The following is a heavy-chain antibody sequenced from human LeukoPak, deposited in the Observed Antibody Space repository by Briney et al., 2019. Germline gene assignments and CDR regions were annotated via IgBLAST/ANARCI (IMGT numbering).Heavy chain of an antibody. D-gene: IGHD4-11*01. J-gene: IGHJ4*02. CDR2: IRYDGSNK. Sequence: GGSLRLSCAASGFTFSSYEMNWARQAPGRGLEWVAFIRYDGSNKYYADSVKGRFTISRDNSKNTLYLQMNSLRAEDTAVYYCAKDLYSNYVGHFDYWGQGTLVTVSS. CDR1: GFTFSSYE. V-gene: IGHV3-30*02. CDR3: AKDLYSNYVGHFDY.